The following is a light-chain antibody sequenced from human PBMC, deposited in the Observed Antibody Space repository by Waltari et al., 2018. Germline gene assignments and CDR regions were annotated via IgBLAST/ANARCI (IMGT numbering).Light chain of an antibody. CDR2: EAA. CDR1: QNINRR. CDR3: QQEDNWSWT. Sequence: EILLTQSPATLSVSPGETATLSCRASQNINRRLAWYQEKPGQPPRLRIYEAANRAPGIPDRFRGSGSGTEFTLTISSLEPENVAVYFCQQEDNWSWTFGQGTKVEI. V-gene: IGKV3-15*01. J-gene: IGKJ1*01.